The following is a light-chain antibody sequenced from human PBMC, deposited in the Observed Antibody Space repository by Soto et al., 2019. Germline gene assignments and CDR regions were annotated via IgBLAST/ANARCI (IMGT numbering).Light chain of an antibody. CDR3: QQYHDSPLM. J-gene: IGKJ1*01. CDR1: QSISSSY. Sequence: DIVLTQSPGTLSLSPGERATLSCRASQSISSSYLAWCQQKPGQAPRLLIYGASSRATGIPDRFSGGGSGTDFTLTISRLEPEDFGVYFCQQYHDSPLMFGQGTKVDIK. V-gene: IGKV3-20*01. CDR2: GAS.